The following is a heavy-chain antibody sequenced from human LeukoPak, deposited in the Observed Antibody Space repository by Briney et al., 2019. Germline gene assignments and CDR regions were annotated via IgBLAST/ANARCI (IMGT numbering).Heavy chain of an antibody. V-gene: IGHV1-18*04. CDR2: IIAYNRNT. J-gene: IGHJ6*04. CDR1: GYTFTSYG. Sequence: ASVKVSCKASGYTFTSYGISWVRQAPGQGLEWMGSIIAYNRNTNYAQKLQGRVTMPTDTSTSTAYMELRSLRSDDTAVYYCARVEGSGSYYKGRWYYYYYGMDVWGKGTTVTVSS. CDR3: ARVEGSGSYYKGRWYYYYYGMDV. D-gene: IGHD3-10*01.